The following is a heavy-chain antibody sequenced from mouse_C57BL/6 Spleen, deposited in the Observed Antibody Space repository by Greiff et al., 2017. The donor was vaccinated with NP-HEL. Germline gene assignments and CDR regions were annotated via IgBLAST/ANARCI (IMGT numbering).Heavy chain of an antibody. V-gene: IGHV1-64*01. Sequence: QVQLQQPGAELVKPGASVKLSCKASGYTFTSYWMHWVKQRPGQGLEWIGMIHPNSGSTNYNEKFKSKATLTVDISSSTAYMQLSSLTSEDSAVYYCARPFKGGNYAMDYWGQGTSVTVSS. CDR3: ARPFKGGNYAMDY. CDR2: IHPNSGST. J-gene: IGHJ4*01. CDR1: GYTFTSYW.